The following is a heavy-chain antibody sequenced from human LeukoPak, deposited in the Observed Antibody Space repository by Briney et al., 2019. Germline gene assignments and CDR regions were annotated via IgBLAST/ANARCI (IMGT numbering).Heavy chain of an antibody. V-gene: IGHV4-38-2*02. CDR2: IYHSGST. J-gene: IGHJ4*02. CDR3: ARGDAYYDSGSYYNAVDY. Sequence: SETLSLTCTVSGYSISSDYYWGWIRQPPGKGLEWIGSIYHSGSTYYNPSLKSRVTISVDTSKNQFSLKLNSVTAADTAVYYCARGDAYYDSGSYYNAVDYWGQGTLVTVSS. CDR1: GYSISSDYY. D-gene: IGHD3-10*01.